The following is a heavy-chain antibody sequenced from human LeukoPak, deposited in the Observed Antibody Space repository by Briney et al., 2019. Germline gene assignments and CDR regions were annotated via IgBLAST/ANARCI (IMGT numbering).Heavy chain of an antibody. CDR1: GGTFSSYT. Sequence: GSSVKVSCKASGGTFSSYTISWVRQAPGQGLEWMGGIIPIFGTANYAQKFQGRVTITTDESTSTAYMELSSLRSEDTAVYYCARGRSSSLNAFDIWGQGTMVTVSS. CDR3: ARGRSSSLNAFDI. V-gene: IGHV1-69*05. CDR2: IIPIFGTA. D-gene: IGHD2/OR15-2a*01. J-gene: IGHJ3*02.